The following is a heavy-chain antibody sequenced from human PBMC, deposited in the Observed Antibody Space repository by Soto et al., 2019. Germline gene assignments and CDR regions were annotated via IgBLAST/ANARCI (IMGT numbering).Heavy chain of an antibody. CDR2: ISYSGST. J-gene: IGHJ4*02. CDR1: GASITTYY. D-gene: IGHD3-22*01. CDR3: ARSPYYYDSSNYYGY. V-gene: IGHV4-59*01. Sequence: SETLSLTCTVSGASITTYYWSWIRQPPGKGLEWIGYISYSGSTDYNPSLKSRVTISFDASKNQISLQVRSATAADTAVYYCARSPYYYDSSNYYGYWGQGTLVTVSS.